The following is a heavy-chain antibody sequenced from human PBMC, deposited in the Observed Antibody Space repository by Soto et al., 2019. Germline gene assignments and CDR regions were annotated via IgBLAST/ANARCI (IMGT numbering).Heavy chain of an antibody. J-gene: IGHJ3*02. D-gene: IGHD4-17*01. CDR1: GGSISSGGYS. CDR3: ARATMTTVTGDAFDI. CDR2: IYHSGST. V-gene: IGHV4-30-2*01. Sequence: SETLSLTCAVSGGSISSGGYSWSWIRQPPGKGLEWIGYIYHSGSTYYNPSLKSRVTISVDRSKNQFSLKLSSVTAADTAVYYCARATMTTVTGDAFDIWGHGTMVTVSS.